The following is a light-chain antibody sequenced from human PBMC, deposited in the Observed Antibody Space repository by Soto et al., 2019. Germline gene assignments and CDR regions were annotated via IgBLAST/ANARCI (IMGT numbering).Light chain of an antibody. CDR1: QWISNL. J-gene: IGKJ5*01. Sequence: DIQMTQSPSSVSASVGDRVTITCRASQWISNLLAWYRQKPGQAPDLLISSASSLPSGVPSRFSGSGSGTDFTLTISSLQPEDFAIYYCQQTHSFPITFGQGTRLEIK. CDR2: SAS. V-gene: IGKV1D-12*01. CDR3: QQTHSFPIT.